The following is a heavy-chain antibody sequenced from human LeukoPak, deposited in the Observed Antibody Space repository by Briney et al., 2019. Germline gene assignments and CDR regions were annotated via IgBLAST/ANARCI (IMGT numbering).Heavy chain of an antibody. CDR3: ARSITIFGVVTQTRFFDY. J-gene: IGHJ4*02. D-gene: IGHD3-3*01. V-gene: IGHV4-59*01. CDR2: IYYSGST. CDR1: GGSISSYY. Sequence: PSETLSLTCTVSGGSISSYYWSWIRQPPGKGLEWIGYIYYSGSTNYNPSLKSRVTISVDTSKNQFSLKLSSVTAADTAVYYCARSITIFGVVTQTRFFDYWGRGTLVTVSS.